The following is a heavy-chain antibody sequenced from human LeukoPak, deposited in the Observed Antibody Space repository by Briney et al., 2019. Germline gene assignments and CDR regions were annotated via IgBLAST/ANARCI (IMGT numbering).Heavy chain of an antibody. J-gene: IGHJ3*02. Sequence: GGSLRLSCAVSGFTFSSYSMNWVRQAPGKGLEWVSYISSSGSAVYYADSVKGRFTISRDNANNSLYLQMNSLRDEDTAVYYCARDGDSGYPAPFDIWGQGTMVTVSS. CDR1: GFTFSSYS. CDR3: ARDGDSGYPAPFDI. D-gene: IGHD5-12*01. CDR2: ISSSGSAV. V-gene: IGHV3-48*02.